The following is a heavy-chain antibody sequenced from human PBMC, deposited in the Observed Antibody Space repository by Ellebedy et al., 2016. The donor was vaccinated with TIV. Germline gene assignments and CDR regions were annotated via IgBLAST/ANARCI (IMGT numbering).Heavy chain of an antibody. D-gene: IGHD3-22*01. CDR1: GYSFSSYT. CDR2: ISGSNGNT. V-gene: IGHV1-18*01. CDR3: AREGAYDSGGYYELFDY. Sequence: ASVKVSXKGSGYSFSSYTIGWVRQAPRQGLEWMGWISGSNGNTKYAQKFQGRVTMTTDTSTNTAYMELRSLRSDDTAVYYCAREGAYDSGGYYELFDYWGQGTLVTVSS. J-gene: IGHJ4*02.